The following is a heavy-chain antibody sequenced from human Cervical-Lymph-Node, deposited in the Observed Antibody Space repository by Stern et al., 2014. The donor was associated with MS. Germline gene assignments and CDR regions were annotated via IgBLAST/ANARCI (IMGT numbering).Heavy chain of an antibody. CDR3: ATHRGRVTYYYGMDV. Sequence: VQLVQSGAEVKKPGASVKVSCKVSGYTLREISMHWVRQAPGKGLEWMGGFDPEHGNTRYAQKFQGRVTMAEDRSTDTAYMELSSLRSEDTAVYYCATHRGRVTYYYGMDVWGQGTTVTVSS. J-gene: IGHJ6*02. CDR1: GYTLREIS. CDR2: FDPEHGNT. V-gene: IGHV1-24*01. D-gene: IGHD2-21*02.